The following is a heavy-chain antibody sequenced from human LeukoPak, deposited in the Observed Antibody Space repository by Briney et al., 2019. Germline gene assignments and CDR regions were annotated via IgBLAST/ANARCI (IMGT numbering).Heavy chain of an antibody. CDR1: GFTFSSYS. CDR2: ISSSSSYI. D-gene: IGHD5-24*01. Sequence: GWSLRLSCAASGFTFSSYSMNWVRQAPGKGLEWVSSISSSSSYIYYADSVKGRFTISRDNAKNSLYLQMNSLRAEATAVYYCARAAGEMATIRYWGQGTLVTVSS. J-gene: IGHJ4*02. CDR3: ARAAGEMATIRY. V-gene: IGHV3-21*01.